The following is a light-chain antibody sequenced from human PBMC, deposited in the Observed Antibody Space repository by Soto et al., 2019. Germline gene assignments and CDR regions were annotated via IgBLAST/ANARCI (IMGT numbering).Light chain of an antibody. CDR1: SSNIGAGYD. CDR2: GNS. CDR3: QSYDSSLSGHYV. J-gene: IGLJ1*01. Sequence: QSVLTQPPSGAGAPGQRVTISCTGSSSNIGAGYDVHWDPQLPGTAPKLLIYGNSNRPSGVPDRFSGSKSGTSASLSITGLQAEDEADYYCQSYDSSLSGHYVFGTGTKLTVL. V-gene: IGLV1-40*01.